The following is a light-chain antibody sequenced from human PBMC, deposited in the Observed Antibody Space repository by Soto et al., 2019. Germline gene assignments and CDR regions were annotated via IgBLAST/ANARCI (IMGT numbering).Light chain of an antibody. CDR3: QQYNGYSPWT. CDR2: KAS. J-gene: IGKJ1*01. V-gene: IGKV1-5*03. Sequence: DIQMTQSPSTLSASVGDRVTITCRASQSISSWLAWYQQKPGKAPKLLIYKASSLESGVPSRFSGSGSGTEFTLTISSLQPDDFATYYSQQYNGYSPWTFGQGTKVEIK. CDR1: QSISSW.